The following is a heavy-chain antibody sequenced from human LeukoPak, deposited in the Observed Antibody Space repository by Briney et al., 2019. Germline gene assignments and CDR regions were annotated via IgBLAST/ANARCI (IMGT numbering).Heavy chain of an antibody. CDR2: IYPGDSDT. CDR3: ARPNITSYYDSRGSDAFDV. CDR1: GYIFSTYW. D-gene: IGHD3-22*01. V-gene: IGHV5-51*01. Sequence: GESLKISCKGSGYIFSTYWIAWVRQVPGKGLEWMGIIYPGDSDTRYSPSFQGQVTISADKSVSTAYLHWSSLKASDTAIYYCARPNITSYYDSRGSDAFDVWGQGTMVTVSS. J-gene: IGHJ3*01.